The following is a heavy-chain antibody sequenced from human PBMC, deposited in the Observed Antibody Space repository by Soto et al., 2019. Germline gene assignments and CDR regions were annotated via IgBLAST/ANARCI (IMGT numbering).Heavy chain of an antibody. V-gene: IGHV1-18*01. CDR2: ISAYNGNT. J-gene: IGHJ4*02. CDR3: ARDRGRDGYKYDY. Sequence: APVKVCCKASGYSFTSYGISWVRQDPGQGLEWMGWISAYNGNTNYAQKLQGRVTMTTDTSTSTAYMELRSLRSDDTAVYYCARDRGRDGYKYDYWGQGTLVTVSS. CDR1: GYSFTSYG. D-gene: IGHD5-12*01.